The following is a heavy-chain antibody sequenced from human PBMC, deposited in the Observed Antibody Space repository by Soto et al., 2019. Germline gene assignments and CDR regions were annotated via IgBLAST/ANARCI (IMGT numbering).Heavy chain of an antibody. J-gene: IGHJ4*02. D-gene: IGHD3-22*01. Sequence: PSETLSLTCTVSGGSISSGDYYRSWIRQPPGKGLEWIGEINHSGSTNYNPSLKSRVTISVDTSKNQFSLKLSSVTAADTAVYYCARGRDSSGKSYDYWGQGTLVTVSS. V-gene: IGHV4-30-4*01. CDR2: INHSGST. CDR1: GGSISSGDYY. CDR3: ARGRDSSGKSYDY.